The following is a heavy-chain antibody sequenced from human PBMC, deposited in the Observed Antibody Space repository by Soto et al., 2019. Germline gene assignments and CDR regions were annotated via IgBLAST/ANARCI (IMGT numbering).Heavy chain of an antibody. CDR3: AREDNWNYGAPDAFDI. D-gene: IGHD1-7*01. J-gene: IGHJ3*02. CDR2: VNAGNGNT. V-gene: IGHV1-3*01. CDR1: GYTLTELS. Sequence: ASVKVSCKVSGYTLTELSMHWVRQAPGQRLEWMGWVNAGNGNTKYSQKFPGRVTITRDTSASTAYMELSSLRSEDTAVYYCAREDNWNYGAPDAFDIWGQGTMVTVSS.